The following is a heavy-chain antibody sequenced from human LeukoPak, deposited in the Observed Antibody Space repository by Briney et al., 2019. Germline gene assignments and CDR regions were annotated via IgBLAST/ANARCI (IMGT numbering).Heavy chain of an antibody. V-gene: IGHV3-21*01. Sequence: GGSLRLSCAASGFTFSSYSMNWVRQAPGKGLEWVSSISSSSSYIYYADSVKGRFTISRDNAKNSLYLQMNSLGAEDTAVYYCARDISDFWGGEPPRWAVDYWGQGTLVTVSS. J-gene: IGHJ4*02. CDR2: ISSSSSYI. CDR3: ARDISDFWGGEPPRWAVDY. D-gene: IGHD3-3*01. CDR1: GFTFSSYS.